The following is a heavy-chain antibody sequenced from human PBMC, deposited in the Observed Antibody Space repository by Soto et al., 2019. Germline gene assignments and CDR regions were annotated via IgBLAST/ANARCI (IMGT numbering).Heavy chain of an antibody. CDR3: ARGPTYYYDSSGYYTDY. D-gene: IGHD3-22*01. CDR2: IIPIFGTA. J-gene: IGHJ4*02. Sequence: SVKVSCKASGGTFSSYAISWVRQAPGQGLEWMGGIIPIFGTANYAQKFQGRVTITADESTSTAYMELSSLRSEDTAVYYCARGPTYYYDSSGYYTDYWGQGTLVTVSS. CDR1: GGTFSSYA. V-gene: IGHV1-69*13.